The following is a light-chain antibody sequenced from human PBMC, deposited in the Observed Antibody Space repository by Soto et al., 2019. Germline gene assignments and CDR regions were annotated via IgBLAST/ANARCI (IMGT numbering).Light chain of an antibody. V-gene: IGKV1-5*01. CDR2: DAS. CDR1: QSISSW. Sequence: DIQMTLSPFTLSASVGYSFTITWLASQSISSWLAWYQQKPGKDPKLLIYDASSLESGVPSRFSGSGSGTEFTLTIRSLEPEDFATYYCQQYNSYWTFGQGTKVEI. J-gene: IGKJ1*01. CDR3: QQYNSYWT.